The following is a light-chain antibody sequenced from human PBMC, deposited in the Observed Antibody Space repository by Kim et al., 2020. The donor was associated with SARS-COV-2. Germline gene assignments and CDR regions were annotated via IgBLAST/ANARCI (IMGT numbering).Light chain of an antibody. Sequence: GQRVTISCSGSRSNVETNTVSWYQQLPGTAPKLLIYSNNQRPSGVPDRFSGSKSDTSASLAISGLQSEDEADYHCASWDDSLIGPVFGGGTKLTVL. CDR1: RSNVETNT. V-gene: IGLV1-44*01. J-gene: IGLJ3*02. CDR2: SNN. CDR3: ASWDDSLIGPV.